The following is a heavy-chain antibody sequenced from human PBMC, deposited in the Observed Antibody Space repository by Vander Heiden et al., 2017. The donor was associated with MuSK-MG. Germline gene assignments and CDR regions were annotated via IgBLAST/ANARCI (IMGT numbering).Heavy chain of an antibody. CDR2: IRSKANSYAT. V-gene: IGHV3-73*01. Sequence: EVQLVESGGGLVQPGGSLKLSCAASGFTFTGSAMHWVRQASGKGLEWVGRIRSKANSYATVYAASVKGRFTISRDDSKNTAHLQMNSLKTEDTAVYYCTSSGYDPYYFDYWGQGTLVTVSS. CDR3: TSSGYDPYYFDY. CDR1: GFTFTGSA. J-gene: IGHJ4*02. D-gene: IGHD5-12*01.